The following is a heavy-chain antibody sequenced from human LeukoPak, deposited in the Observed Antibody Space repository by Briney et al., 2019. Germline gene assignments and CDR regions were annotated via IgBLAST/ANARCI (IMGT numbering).Heavy chain of an antibody. V-gene: IGHV1-18*01. CDR1: GYTFTSYG. CDR3: VRLRDGYNYFDY. Sequence: ASVKVSCKASGYTFTSYGIRWVRQAPGQGLEWMGWISAYNGNTNYAQKLQGRVTMTRDTSTSTAYMELRSLRSDDTAVYYCVRLRDGYNYFDYWGQGTLVTVSS. J-gene: IGHJ4*02. CDR2: ISAYNGNT. D-gene: IGHD5-24*01.